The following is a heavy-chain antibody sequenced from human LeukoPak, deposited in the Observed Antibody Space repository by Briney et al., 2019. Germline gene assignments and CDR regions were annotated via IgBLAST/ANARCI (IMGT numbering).Heavy chain of an antibody. CDR3: AAGGIAVAPMTFDI. D-gene: IGHD6-19*01. CDR2: IVVGSGNT. Sequence: SVKVSCKASGCTFTSSAVLWVRQARGQRLEWIGWIVVGSGNTNYAQKFQERVTITRDMSTSTAYMELSSLRSEDTAVYYCAAGGIAVAPMTFDIWGQGTRVTVSS. CDR1: GCTFTSSA. V-gene: IGHV1-58*01. J-gene: IGHJ3*02.